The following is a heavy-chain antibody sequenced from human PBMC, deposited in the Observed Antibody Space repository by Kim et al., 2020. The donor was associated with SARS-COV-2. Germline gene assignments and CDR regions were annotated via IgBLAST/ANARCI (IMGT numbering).Heavy chain of an antibody. V-gene: IGHV4-59*13. D-gene: IGHD1-26*01. CDR2: IYYSGST. CDR1: GGSISSYY. Sequence: SETLSLTCTVSGGSISSYYWSWIRQPPGKGLEWIGYIYYSGSTNYNPSLKSRVTISVDTSKNQFSLKLSSVTAADTAVYYCARAISGSYRQRGSYYFDYWGQGTLVTVSS. J-gene: IGHJ4*02. CDR3: ARAISGSYRQRGSYYFDY.